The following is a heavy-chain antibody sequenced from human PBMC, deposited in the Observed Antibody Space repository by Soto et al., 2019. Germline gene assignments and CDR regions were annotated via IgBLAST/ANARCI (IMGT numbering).Heavy chain of an antibody. CDR2: IHTGNGDT. CDR3: ARDNSHQTTWWLDP. V-gene: IGHV1-3*04. D-gene: IGHD4-17*01. CDR1: GYIFTTSP. J-gene: IGHJ5*02. Sequence: ASVKVSCKASGYIFTTSPLNWFRQAPGHRPEWMGWIHTGNGDTKYSQKFQGRLTITRDTSASTGYMDLSSLRSEDTAVYYCARDNSHQTTWWLDPWGQGTLVTVSS.